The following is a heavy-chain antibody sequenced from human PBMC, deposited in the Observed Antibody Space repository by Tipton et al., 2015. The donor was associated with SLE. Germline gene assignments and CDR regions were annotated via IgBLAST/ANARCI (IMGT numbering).Heavy chain of an antibody. D-gene: IGHD7-27*01. CDR1: GGSISSYY. CDR3: ASEGVTGDHAFDI. V-gene: IGHV4-59*08. Sequence: TLSLTCTVAGGSISSYYWSWLRQPPGKVLEWNEYIYYSGRTNYNPSLKSRVTISVDTSKKQFSLKLNSVTAADTAVYYGASEGVTGDHAFDIWDQGTMVTVS. J-gene: IGHJ3*02. CDR2: IYYSGRT.